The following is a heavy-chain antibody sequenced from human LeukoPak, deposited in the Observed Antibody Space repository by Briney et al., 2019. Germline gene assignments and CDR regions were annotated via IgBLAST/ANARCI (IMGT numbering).Heavy chain of an antibody. CDR1: GHTFTNYA. J-gene: IGHJ4*02. Sequence: ASVKVSCKASGHTFTNYAIHWVRQGPGQRLEWVGWINVGNGDTKYSQRFQGRVTITRDTSASTAYLELSSLRSEDTAVYYCSRDTRGSLGHWGQGSLVTVSA. V-gene: IGHV1-3*01. D-gene: IGHD7-27*01. CDR2: INVGNGDT. CDR3: SRDTRGSLGH.